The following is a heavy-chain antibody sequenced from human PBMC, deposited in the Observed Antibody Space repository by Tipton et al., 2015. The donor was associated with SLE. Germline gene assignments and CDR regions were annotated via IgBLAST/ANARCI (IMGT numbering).Heavy chain of an antibody. D-gene: IGHD2-21*02. J-gene: IGHJ5*01. CDR1: GYSFRSYA. CDR2: INAGNGNT. CDR3: GRIFGGDFVSWFGS. V-gene: IGHV1-3*01. Sequence: QSGPEVKKPGASVKVSCKASGYSFRSYAIHWVRRDPGQRLEWMGWINAGNGNTKYSQKVQGRVTLTGDTSASTVYMELSSLRFEETCVYLCGRIFGGDFVSWFGSWGEGSLVSVSS.